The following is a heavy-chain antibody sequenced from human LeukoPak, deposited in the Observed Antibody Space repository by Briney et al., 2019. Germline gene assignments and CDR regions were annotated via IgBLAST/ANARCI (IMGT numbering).Heavy chain of an antibody. CDR1: GGSISSGSYY. CDR2: IYTSGST. CDR3: ARGRPSIAAAVGAFDI. D-gene: IGHD6-13*01. V-gene: IGHV4-61*02. Sequence: SETLSLTCYVSGGSISSGSYYWGWIRQPPEKGLEWIGRIYTSGSTNYNPSLKSRVTMSVDTSKNQFSLKLSSVTAADTAVYYCARGRPSIAAAVGAFDIWGQGTMVTVSS. J-gene: IGHJ3*02.